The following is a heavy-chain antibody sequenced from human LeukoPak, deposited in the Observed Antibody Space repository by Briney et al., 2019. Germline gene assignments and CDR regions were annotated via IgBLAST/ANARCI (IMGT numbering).Heavy chain of an antibody. CDR3: AKDYRYCTSTSCYGDDAFDI. CDR2: ISGSGVST. CDR1: GFTFSSYA. V-gene: IGHV3-23*01. Sequence: GGSLRLSCAASGFTFSSYAMTWVRQAPGKGLEWVSAISGSGVSTYYADSVKGRFTISRDNSKNTLYLQMSSLRAEDTAVYYCAKDYRYCTSTSCYGDDAFDIWGQGTMVTVSS. D-gene: IGHD2-2*01. J-gene: IGHJ3*02.